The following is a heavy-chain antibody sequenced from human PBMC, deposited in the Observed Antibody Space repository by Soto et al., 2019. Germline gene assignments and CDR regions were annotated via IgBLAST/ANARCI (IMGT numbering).Heavy chain of an antibody. D-gene: IGHD3-3*01. CDR2: IYPGDSDT. CDR3: ARHCRGLRFLEFNYYYYGMDV. CDR1: GYSFTSYW. J-gene: IGHJ6*02. Sequence: PGESLKISCKGSGYSFTSYWIGWVRQMPGKGLEWMGSIYPGDSDTRYSPSFQGQVTISADKSISTAYLQWSSLKASDTAMYYCARHCRGLRFLEFNYYYYGMDVWGQGTTVTVSS. V-gene: IGHV5-51*01.